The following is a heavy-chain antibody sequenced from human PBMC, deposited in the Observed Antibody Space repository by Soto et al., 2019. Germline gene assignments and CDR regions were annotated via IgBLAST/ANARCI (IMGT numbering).Heavy chain of an antibody. CDR3: AREISYGDSKYYFDY. CDR2: IYYSGST. Sequence: SETLSLTCTVSGGSISSYYWSWIRQPPGKGLEWIGYIYYSGSTNYNPSLKSRVTISVDTSKNQFSLKLSSVTAADTAVYYCAREISYGDSKYYFDYWGQGTLVTVSS. D-gene: IGHD4-17*01. CDR1: GGSISSYY. V-gene: IGHV4-59*01. J-gene: IGHJ4*02.